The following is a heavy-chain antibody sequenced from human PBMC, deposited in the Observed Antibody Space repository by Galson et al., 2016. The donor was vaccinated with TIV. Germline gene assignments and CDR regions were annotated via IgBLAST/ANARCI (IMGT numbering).Heavy chain of an antibody. Sequence: LSLTCAVSSYSIGSGFFWGWIRQTPGKGLEWIATGHHSGITYYNPSLKSRVAISLDMSNNQFFLRLNSVTAADRAVYFCARHEGGAFDIWGQGTMVTVSS. V-gene: IGHV4-38-2*01. CDR3: ARHEGGAFDI. CDR1: SYSIGSGFF. CDR2: GHHSGIT. J-gene: IGHJ3*02.